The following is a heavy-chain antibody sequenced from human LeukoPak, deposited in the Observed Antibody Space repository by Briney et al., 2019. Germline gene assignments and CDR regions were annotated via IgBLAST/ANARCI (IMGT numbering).Heavy chain of an antibody. V-gene: IGHV4-34*01. J-gene: IGHJ6*03. CDR3: ARRLTKIQYYYYYMDV. Sequence: DPSETLSLTYAVYGGPFSGYYWSWIRQPPGKGLEWIGEIDHSGSTNYNPSLKSRVTISLDTSKKQFSLKLSSVTAADTAVYYCARRLTKIQYYYYYMDVWGKGTTVTVSS. CDR1: GGPFSGYY. D-gene: IGHD1-1*01. CDR2: IDHSGST.